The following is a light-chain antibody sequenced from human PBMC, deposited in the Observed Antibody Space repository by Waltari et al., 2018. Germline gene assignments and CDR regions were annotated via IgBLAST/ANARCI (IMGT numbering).Light chain of an antibody. CDR3: NSYAGSNNYV. Sequence: QSALTPPPSAAGSPGPSVTISSTRTSSDVGGYNYVSWNQQHPGKTPKLMIYEVSKRPSGVPERVSGSKSGNTASLTVSGLQAEDEADYYCNSYAGSNNYVFGTGTKVTVL. CDR1: SSDVGGYNY. J-gene: IGLJ1*01. V-gene: IGLV2-8*01. CDR2: EVS.